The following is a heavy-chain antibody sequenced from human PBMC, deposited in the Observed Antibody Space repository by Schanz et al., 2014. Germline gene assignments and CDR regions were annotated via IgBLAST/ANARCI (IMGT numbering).Heavy chain of an antibody. D-gene: IGHD6-13*01. Sequence: QVQLVESGGGLVKPGGSLRLSCAASGFTFSDHYMEWVRQAPGKGLEWVSSLSGGSSYIFYADSVKGRFTISRDNARYSLYLEMNSLRAEDTAVYYCARGRARQLVHWFDPWGQGTLVTVSS. CDR2: LSGGSSYI. J-gene: IGHJ5*02. CDR1: GFTFSDHY. V-gene: IGHV3-11*06. CDR3: ARGRARQLVHWFDP.